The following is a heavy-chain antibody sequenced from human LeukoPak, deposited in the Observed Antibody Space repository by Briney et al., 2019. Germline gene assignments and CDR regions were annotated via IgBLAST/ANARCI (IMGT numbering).Heavy chain of an antibody. CDR1: GFTFSSYG. J-gene: IGHJ4*02. CDR2: ISYDGSNK. CDR3: ARGPTLYYYDSSGYYATPDY. V-gene: IGHV3-30*03. Sequence: PGRSLRLSCAASGFTFSSYGMHWVRQAPGKGLEWVAVISYDGSNKYYADSVKGRFTISRDNSKNTLYLQMNSLRAEDTAVYYCARGPTLYYYDSSGYYATPDYWGQGTLVTVSS. D-gene: IGHD3-22*01.